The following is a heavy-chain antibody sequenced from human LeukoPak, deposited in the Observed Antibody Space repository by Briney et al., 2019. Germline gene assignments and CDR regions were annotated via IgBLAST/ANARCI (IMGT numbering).Heavy chain of an antibody. CDR2: ISSSSYI. Sequence: GGSLRLSCAASGFTFSSYSMNWVRQAPGKGLEWVSSISSSSYIYYADSVKGRFTISRDNAKNSLYLQMNSLRAEDTAVYYCARVIREIRSDYWGQGTLVTVSS. CDR1: GFTFSSYS. D-gene: IGHD5-24*01. V-gene: IGHV3-21*01. J-gene: IGHJ4*02. CDR3: ARVIREIRSDY.